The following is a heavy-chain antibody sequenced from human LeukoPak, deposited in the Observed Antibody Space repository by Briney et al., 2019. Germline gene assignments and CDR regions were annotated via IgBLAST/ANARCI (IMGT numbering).Heavy chain of an antibody. V-gene: IGHV3-30*02. CDR2: IWYDGSKK. Sequence: PGGSLRLSCAASGFTFSTHGMHWVRQAPGKGLEWVAVIWYDGSKKYYADSVKGRFTISRDNSKNTLYLQMNSLRAEDTAVYYCAKDRRTTFDYWGQGTLVTVSS. D-gene: IGHD1-1*01. CDR1: GFTFSTHG. J-gene: IGHJ4*02. CDR3: AKDRRTTFDY.